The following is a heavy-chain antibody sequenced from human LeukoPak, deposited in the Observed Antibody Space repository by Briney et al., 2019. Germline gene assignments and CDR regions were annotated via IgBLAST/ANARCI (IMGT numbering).Heavy chain of an antibody. CDR3: ARMSATYLDY. Sequence: PGGSLRLSCAASGFTFSSHGMHWVRQAPGKGLEWAAVIWFDGTKKYYADSVKGRFTISRDNSKNTLYLQMNSLRADDTAIYYCARMSATYLDYWGQGTLVTVSS. CDR2: IWFDGTKK. D-gene: IGHD3-3*01. J-gene: IGHJ4*02. CDR1: GFTFSSHG. V-gene: IGHV3-33*01.